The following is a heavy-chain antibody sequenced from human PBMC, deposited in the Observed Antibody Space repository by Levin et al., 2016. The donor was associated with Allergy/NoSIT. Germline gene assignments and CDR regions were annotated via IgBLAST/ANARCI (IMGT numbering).Heavy chain of an antibody. D-gene: IGHD1-1*01. CDR2: ISSSGSGT. CDR1: GFTFSSYE. CDR3: ARNVDFDY. Sequence: GGSLRLSCAVSGFTFSSYEMNWVRQAPGKGLEWISDISSSGSGTNYAESVQGRFTISRDNAKNSLSLQMNSLRAEDTAIYYCARNVDFDYWGQGTLVTVSS. V-gene: IGHV3-48*03. J-gene: IGHJ4*02.